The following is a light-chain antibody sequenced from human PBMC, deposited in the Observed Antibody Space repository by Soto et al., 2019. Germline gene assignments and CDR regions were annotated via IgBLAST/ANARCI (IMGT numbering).Light chain of an antibody. CDR2: GAS. CDR3: QQLNSY. Sequence: EIVMTQSPVTLSVSPGERATLSCRAGQSVSSNLAWYQQKPGQAPRLLIYGASTRATGIPARFTGSGSGTEFTLTISSLQPEDFATYYCQQLNSYFGQGTRLEIK. CDR1: QSVSSN. V-gene: IGKV3-15*01. J-gene: IGKJ5*01.